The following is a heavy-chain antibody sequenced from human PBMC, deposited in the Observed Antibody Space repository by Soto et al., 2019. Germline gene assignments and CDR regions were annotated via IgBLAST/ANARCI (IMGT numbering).Heavy chain of an antibody. V-gene: IGHV3-9*01. J-gene: IGHJ5*02. CDR3: AKAPGLRLRYFDWSFSA. CDR1: GFTFDEYG. Sequence: GGSLRLSCAASGFTFDEYGMHWVRQAPGKGLEWVSGITWNSGSVAYAGSVKGRFTISRDNAKNSLFLQMNSLRAEDTALYYCAKAPGLRLRYFDWSFSAWGQGSLVTVSS. CDR2: ITWNSGSV. D-gene: IGHD3-9*01.